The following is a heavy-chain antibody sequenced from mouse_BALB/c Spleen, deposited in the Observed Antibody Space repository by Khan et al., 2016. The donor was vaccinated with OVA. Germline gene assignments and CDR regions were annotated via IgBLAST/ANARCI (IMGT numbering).Heavy chain of an antibody. CDR3: ARGGGSYAMYY. V-gene: IGHV9-2-1*01. CDR2: INTETGEP. Sequence: QIQLVQSGPELKKPGETVKISCKASGYTFTDYSMHWVKQAPGKGLKWMGWINTETGEPTYADDFKGRFAFSLETSASTAYLQINNLKNEDTATYFCARGGGSYAMYYWGQGTSVTVSS. CDR1: GYTFTDYS. J-gene: IGHJ4*01.